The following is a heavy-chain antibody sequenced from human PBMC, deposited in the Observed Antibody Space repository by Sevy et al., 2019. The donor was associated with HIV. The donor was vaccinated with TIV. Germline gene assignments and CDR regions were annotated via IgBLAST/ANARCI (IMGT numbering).Heavy chain of an antibody. J-gene: IGHJ4*02. CDR3: AGENAWGRGYS. V-gene: IGHV4-59*08. Sequence: SETLSLTCTVSGGSITSLYWNWIRQPPGKGLQWIANIYYNGHINYNPSLKSRVTLSLDTSKNQFSLRLSSVTAADTAMYYCAGENAWGRGYSWDQRTLVTVSS. D-gene: IGHD1-26*01. CDR2: IYYNGHI. CDR1: GGSITSLY.